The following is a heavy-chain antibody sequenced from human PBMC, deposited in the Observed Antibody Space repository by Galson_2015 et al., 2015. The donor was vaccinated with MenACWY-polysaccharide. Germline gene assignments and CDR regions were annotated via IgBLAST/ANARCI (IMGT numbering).Heavy chain of an antibody. CDR2: ISQDGSEK. V-gene: IGHV3-7*03. CDR3: ARTAVAHRGLDQ. Sequence: SLRLSCAASGFTLSKHWVSWVRQAPGKGLEWVAHISQDGSEKNYVDSVRGRFTTSRDNTKNSLYLQMNNMGAEDTAVYYCARTAVAHRGLDQWGQGTLVTVSS. CDR1: GFTLSKHW. J-gene: IGHJ4*02. D-gene: IGHD6-13*01.